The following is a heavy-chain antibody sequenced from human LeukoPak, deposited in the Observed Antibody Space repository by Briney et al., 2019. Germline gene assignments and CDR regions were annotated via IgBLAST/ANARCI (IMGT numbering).Heavy chain of an antibody. J-gene: IGHJ4*02. D-gene: IGHD6-19*01. CDR1: GFTFSSYA. CDR2: ISYDGSNK. CDR3: ARDSSGPFDN. V-gene: IGHV3-30*04. Sequence: GRSLRLSCAASGFTFSSYAMHWVRQAPGKGLEWVAVISYDGSNKYYADSVKGRFTISRDNSKNTLYLQTNRLRAEDTAVYYCARDSSGPFDNWGQGTLVTLSS.